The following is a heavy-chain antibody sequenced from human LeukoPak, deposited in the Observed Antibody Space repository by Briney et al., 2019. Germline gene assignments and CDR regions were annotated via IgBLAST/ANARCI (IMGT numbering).Heavy chain of an antibody. V-gene: IGHV3-21*01. CDR3: ARSALELGYFGY. J-gene: IGHJ4*02. CDR2: ISSSSSYI. CDR1: GFTFSSYS. D-gene: IGHD7-27*01. Sequence: GGSLRLSCAASGFTFSSYSMNLVRQAPGKGLEWVSSISSSSSYIYYADSVKGRFTISRDNAKNSLYLQMNSLRAEDTAVYYCARSALELGYFGYWGQGTLVTVSS.